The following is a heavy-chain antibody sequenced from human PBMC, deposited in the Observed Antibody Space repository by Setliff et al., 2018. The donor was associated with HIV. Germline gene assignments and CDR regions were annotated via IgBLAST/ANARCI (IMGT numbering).Heavy chain of an antibody. J-gene: IGHJ4*02. D-gene: IGHD3-22*01. V-gene: IGHV1-18*01. CDR3: ARDFVTGWLPLRPLDS. Sequence: ASVKVSCKASGYTFTSYGITWVRQAPGQGLEWMGRISTDNGDTRFAQKFQDRVTLTTDTFASTAYMELRSLTSDDTAMYYCARDFVTGWLPLRPLDSWGQGTLVTVSS. CDR2: ISTDNGDT. CDR1: GYTFTSYG.